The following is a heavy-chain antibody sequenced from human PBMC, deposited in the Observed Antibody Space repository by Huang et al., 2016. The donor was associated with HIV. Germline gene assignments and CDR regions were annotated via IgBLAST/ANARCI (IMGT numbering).Heavy chain of an antibody. Sequence: QIQLMQSGPELKQPGASVKVSCKASGYTFTSYGITWVRQAPGQGPEWMGWISASSGDTEYAQKFQDRVTLTTDTSTDIAYMELRSLRSDDTAKYYCARDPKYHRIGYYRQRRGIDIWGQGTMVIVSS. D-gene: IGHD3-22*01. CDR1: GYTFTSYG. CDR2: ISASSGDT. J-gene: IGHJ3*02. V-gene: IGHV1-18*01. CDR3: ARDPKYHRIGYYRQRRGIDI.